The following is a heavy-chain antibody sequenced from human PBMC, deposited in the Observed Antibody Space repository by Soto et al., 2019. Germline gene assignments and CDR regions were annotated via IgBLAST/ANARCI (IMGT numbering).Heavy chain of an antibody. V-gene: IGHV3-30*18. CDR1: GFTFSSYG. Sequence: GGSLRLSCAASGFTFSSYGMHWVRQAPGKGLEWVAVISYDGSNKYYADSVKGRFTISRDNSKNTLYLQMNSLRAEDTAVYYCAKDWGQFEQLGCFDYRGQGTLVPVSS. CDR3: AKDWGQFEQLGCFDY. D-gene: IGHD6-13*01. J-gene: IGHJ4*02. CDR2: ISYDGSNK.